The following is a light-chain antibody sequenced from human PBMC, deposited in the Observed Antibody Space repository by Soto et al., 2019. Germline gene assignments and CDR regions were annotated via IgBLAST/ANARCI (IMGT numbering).Light chain of an antibody. Sequence: QSVLTQPPSVSGAPGQRVTISCTGSSSNIGPDYDVHWYQQLPGTAPKLLIYANKNRPAGVPDRFSASKSGTSASLAINGLQAEDEADYYCQSYDTSPSGYVFGGGTKVTGL. V-gene: IGLV1-40*01. CDR3: QSYDTSPSGYV. CDR2: ANK. CDR1: SSNIGPDYD. J-gene: IGLJ1*01.